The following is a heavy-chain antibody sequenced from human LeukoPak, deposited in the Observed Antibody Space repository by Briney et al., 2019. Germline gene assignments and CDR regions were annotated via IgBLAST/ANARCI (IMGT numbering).Heavy chain of an antibody. CDR1: GGSISSSNYY. V-gene: IGHV4-39*01. J-gene: IGHJ6*03. CDR2: IYYSGTT. Sequence: KTSETLSLTCSVSGGSISSSNYYWGWIRQPPGKGLEWIGTIYYSGTTYYNPSLESRVTISEDMSKNQFSLTLRSVTAADTAVYYCARRISDYYYYYIDVWGKGTTVTASS. CDR3: ARRISDYYYYYIDV. D-gene: IGHD3-10*01.